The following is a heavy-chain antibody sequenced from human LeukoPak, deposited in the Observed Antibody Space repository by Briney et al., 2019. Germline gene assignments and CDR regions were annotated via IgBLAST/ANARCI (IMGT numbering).Heavy chain of an antibody. J-gene: IGHJ5*02. CDR3: ARAYSSSWYFNWFDP. CDR1: GGSIISSKY. D-gene: IGHD6-13*01. CDR2: INHSGST. Sequence: SETLSLTCTVSGGSIISSKYWSWIRQPPGKGLEWIGYINHSGSTNYSPSLKSRVTISLDTSKNQFSLQLTSVTAADTAVYYCARAYSSSWYFNWFDPWGQGTLVTVSS. V-gene: IGHV4-59*08.